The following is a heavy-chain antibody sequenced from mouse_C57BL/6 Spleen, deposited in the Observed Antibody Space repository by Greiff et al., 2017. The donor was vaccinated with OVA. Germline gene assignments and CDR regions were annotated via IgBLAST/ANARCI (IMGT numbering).Heavy chain of an antibody. Sequence: SGAELVRPGASVTLSCKASGYTFTDYEMHWVKQTPVHGLEWIGAIDPETGGTAYNQKFKGKAILTADKSSSTAYMELRSLTSEDSAVYYCTRSPVYDYDYWGQGTTLTVSS. CDR3: TRSPVYDYDY. D-gene: IGHD2-4*01. CDR1: GYTFTDYE. J-gene: IGHJ2*01. CDR2: IDPETGGT. V-gene: IGHV1-15*01.